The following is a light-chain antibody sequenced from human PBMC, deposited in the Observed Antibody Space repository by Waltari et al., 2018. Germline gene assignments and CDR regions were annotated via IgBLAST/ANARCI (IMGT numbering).Light chain of an antibody. Sequence: DIQMTQSPSSLPTSVGDRVTISCRASQDINNYLVWNQQKPGKVPKLLIYPTSTLQSGAPSRFCGSGSVTDFSLTISSLQPEDVTSYSCQKYNSAPITFGRGTRLEI. CDR2: PTS. CDR3: QKYNSAPIT. V-gene: IGKV1-27*01. J-gene: IGKJ5*01. CDR1: QDINNY.